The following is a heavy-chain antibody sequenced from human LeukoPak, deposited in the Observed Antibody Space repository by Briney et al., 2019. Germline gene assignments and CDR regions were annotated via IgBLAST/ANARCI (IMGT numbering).Heavy chain of an antibody. D-gene: IGHD3-3*01. CDR1: GLTFSSYA. CDR2: ISGSGGST. Sequence: GGSLRLSCAASGLTFSSYAMSWVRQAPGKGLEWVSAISGSGGSTYYADSVKGRFTISRDNSENTLYLQMNSLRAEDTAVYYCAKVDDFWSGRFDYWGQGTLVTVSS. V-gene: IGHV3-23*01. J-gene: IGHJ4*02. CDR3: AKVDDFWSGRFDY.